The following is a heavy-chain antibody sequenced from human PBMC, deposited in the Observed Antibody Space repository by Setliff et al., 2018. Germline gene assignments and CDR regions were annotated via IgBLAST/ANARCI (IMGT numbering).Heavy chain of an antibody. Sequence: SETLSLTCTVSGGSISSSSYYWGWIRQPPGKGLEWIGSIHYSGSTYYNPSLKSRVTISIDTSKNQFSLKLSSVTAADTAVYHCARGGDSGSYFLANHDAFDIWGQGTMVTVSS. D-gene: IGHD1-26*01. CDR1: GGSISSSSYY. V-gene: IGHV4-39*07. CDR3: ARGGDSGSYFLANHDAFDI. CDR2: IHYSGST. J-gene: IGHJ3*02.